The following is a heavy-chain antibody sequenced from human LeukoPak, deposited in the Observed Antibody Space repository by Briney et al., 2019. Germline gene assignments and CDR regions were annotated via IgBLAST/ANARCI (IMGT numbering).Heavy chain of an antibody. CDR2: ISGSGRST. D-gene: IGHD5-18*01. V-gene: IGHV3-23*01. Sequence: GGSLRLSCAASGFTFSSYAMSWVRQAPGKGLEWVSAISGSGRSTFYADSVKGRFTISRDNSKKTLYLQMNSLRAEDTAVYYCTNRVDTTMVVYWGQGTLVTVSS. CDR1: GFTFSSYA. J-gene: IGHJ4*02. CDR3: TNRVDTTMVVY.